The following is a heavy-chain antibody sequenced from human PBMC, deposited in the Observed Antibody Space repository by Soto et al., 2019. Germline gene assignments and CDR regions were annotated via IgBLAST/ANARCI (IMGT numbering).Heavy chain of an antibody. J-gene: IGHJ5*02. Sequence: ASVKVSCKASGYTFTGYYMHWVRQAPGQGLEWMGWINPNTGGTNYAQKFQGRVTMTRDTSISTAYMELSRLRSDDTAVYYCARDLIRYSSSSPPKPNWFDPWGQGTLVTVSS. CDR3: ARDLIRYSSSSPPKPNWFDP. CDR2: INPNTGGT. V-gene: IGHV1-2*02. CDR1: GYTFTGYY. D-gene: IGHD6-6*01.